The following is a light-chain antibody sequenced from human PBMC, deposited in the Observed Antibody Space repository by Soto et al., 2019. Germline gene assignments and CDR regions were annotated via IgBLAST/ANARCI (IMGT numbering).Light chain of an antibody. V-gene: IGLV2-23*02. J-gene: IGLJ1*01. CDR3: ASYAGSRTYV. CDR1: SDIGNYNL. CDR2: EVT. Sequence: QSVLTQPSSVSGSPGQSVTISCSGSDIGNYNLVSWYQHLPGRAPKLLIFEVTMRPSGISDRFSGSKSASTASLTISGLQAEDEGDSYCASYAGSRTYVFGSGTKVTVL.